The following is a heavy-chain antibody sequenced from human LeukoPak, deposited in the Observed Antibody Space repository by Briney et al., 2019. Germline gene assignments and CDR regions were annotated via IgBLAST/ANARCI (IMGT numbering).Heavy chain of an antibody. Sequence: ASVKVSCKSFGYTLTTYHINWGRQTSRERLAWLRWINPYSGDRGYAQRFQGRLSITSDTSISTAYMELGSLKSDDTAVYFCARTTSLTASGYDCWGQGTLVNVSS. CDR2: INPYSGDR. CDR1: GYTLTTYH. CDR3: ARTTSLTASGYDC. V-gene: IGHV1-8*03. J-gene: IGHJ4*02. D-gene: IGHD4-17*01.